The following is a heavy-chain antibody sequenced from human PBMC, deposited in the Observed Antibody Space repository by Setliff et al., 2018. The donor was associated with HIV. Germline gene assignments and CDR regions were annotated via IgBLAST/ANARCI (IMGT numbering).Heavy chain of an antibody. Sequence: SETLSLTCAVYGGSFSGYYWSWIRQSPGKGLEWIGEINYGRTTNYNPSLESRVTISVDTSKNQFSLRMKSVNAGDTAVYYCAAATTLLSPRAWGQGTLVTVSS. D-gene: IGHD2-15*01. J-gene: IGHJ5*02. CDR3: AAATTLLSPRA. CDR1: GGSFSGYY. V-gene: IGHV4-34*01. CDR2: INYGRTT.